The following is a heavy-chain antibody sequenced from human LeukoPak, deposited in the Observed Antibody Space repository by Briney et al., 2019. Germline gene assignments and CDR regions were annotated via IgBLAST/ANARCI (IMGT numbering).Heavy chain of an antibody. J-gene: IGHJ6*02. Sequence: PSETLSLTCAVYGGSFSGYYWSWIRQPPGKGLNWIGKINHSGSTNYNPSLKSRVTISVDTSKNQFSLKLSSVTAADTAVYYCARVYSSGWPNYYYYGMDVWGQGTTVTVSS. D-gene: IGHD6-19*01. CDR3: ARVYSSGWPNYYYYGMDV. CDR1: GGSFSGYY. V-gene: IGHV4-34*01. CDR2: INHSGST.